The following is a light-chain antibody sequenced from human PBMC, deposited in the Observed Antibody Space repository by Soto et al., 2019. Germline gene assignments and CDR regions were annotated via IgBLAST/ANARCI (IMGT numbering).Light chain of an antibody. Sequence: IHLTHSPASLSASVVYRVTITCLASQDISSYLGWYQQKPGKAPKLLIYAASTLQSGVPSRFSGSGSGTEFTLTISSLQPEDFATYYCQQFNSYPITFGQGTRLEIK. CDR2: AAS. J-gene: IGKJ5*01. CDR1: QDISSY. V-gene: IGKV1-9*01. CDR3: QQFNSYPIT.